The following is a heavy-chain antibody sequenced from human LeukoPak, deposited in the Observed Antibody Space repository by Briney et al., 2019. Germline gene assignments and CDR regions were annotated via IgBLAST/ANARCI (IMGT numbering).Heavy chain of an antibody. Sequence: ASVKVSCKTSGYTFTSYGISWVRQAPGQGLEWMGWISAYNGNTNCAQKLQGRVTMTTDTSTSTAYMELRSLRSDDTAVYYCARSGHYDFWSGYDAVFDYWGQGTLVTVSS. CDR2: ISAYNGNT. CDR3: ARSGHYDFWSGYDAVFDY. V-gene: IGHV1-18*01. CDR1: GYTFTSYG. J-gene: IGHJ4*02. D-gene: IGHD3-3*01.